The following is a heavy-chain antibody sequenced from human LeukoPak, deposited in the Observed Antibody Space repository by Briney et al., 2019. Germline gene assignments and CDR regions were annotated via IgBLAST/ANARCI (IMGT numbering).Heavy chain of an antibody. CDR3: ARRTGYYDGFDY. CDR2: IYYTGST. V-gene: IGHV4-59*01. J-gene: IGHJ4*02. D-gene: IGHD3/OR15-3a*01. Sequence: SETLSLTCTVSGGSISSYYWSWIRQPPGKGLEWIGYIYYTGSTNYNPSLKSRVTISVDTSKNQFSLKLSSVTAADTAVYYCARRTGYYDGFDYWGQGTLVTVSS. CDR1: GGSISSYY.